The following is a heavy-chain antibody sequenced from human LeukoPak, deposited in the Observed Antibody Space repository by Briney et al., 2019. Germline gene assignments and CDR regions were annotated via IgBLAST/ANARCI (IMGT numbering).Heavy chain of an antibody. CDR3: AREQENYDFWSGYYVVYFDY. Sequence: SETLSLTCTVSGGSISSYYWSWIRQPPGKGLEWIGEINHSGSTNYNPSLKSRVTISVDTSKNQFSLKLSSVTAADTAVYYCAREQENYDFWSGYYVVYFDYWGQGTLVTVSS. V-gene: IGHV4-34*01. J-gene: IGHJ4*02. D-gene: IGHD3-3*01. CDR1: GGSISSYY. CDR2: INHSGST.